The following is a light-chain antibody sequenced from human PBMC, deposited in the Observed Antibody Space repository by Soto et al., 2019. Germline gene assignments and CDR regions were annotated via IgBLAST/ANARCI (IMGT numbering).Light chain of an antibody. CDR1: SSDVGGYNY. J-gene: IGLJ1*01. Sequence: QCALTQPPSASGSPGQAVTISCTGTSSDVGGYNYVSWYKQHPGKAPELIIYEVSKRPSGVPDRFSGSKSGNTASLTVSGLQAEDEADYYCTSYPGGNNFVVSGTGTKVTV. CDR2: EVS. CDR3: TSYPGGNNFVV. V-gene: IGLV2-8*01.